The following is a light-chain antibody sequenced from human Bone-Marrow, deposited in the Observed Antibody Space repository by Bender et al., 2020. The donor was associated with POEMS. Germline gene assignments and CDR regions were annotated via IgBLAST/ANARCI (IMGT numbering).Light chain of an antibody. CDR3: AVWDDSLNGPV. Sequence: QSALTQPASVSGSPGQSITISCTGTSSDVGGYNFVSWYQQHPGKAPQLMIYHVTNRPSGVSDRFSGSKSANTASLTISGLKSEDEGDYYCAVWDDSLNGPVFGGGTKLTVL. CDR2: HVT. CDR1: SSDVGGYNF. V-gene: IGLV2-14*03. J-gene: IGLJ3*02.